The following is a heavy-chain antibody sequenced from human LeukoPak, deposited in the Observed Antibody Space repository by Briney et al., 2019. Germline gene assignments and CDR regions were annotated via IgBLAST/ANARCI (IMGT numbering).Heavy chain of an antibody. Sequence: PGGSLRLSCAASGFTFSSYYMNWVRQAPGKGLEWVSYITSSSATVYYADSVKGRFTISRDNAKNSLYLQMNSLRAEDTAVYYCATPHHSDSSGYHHYYFDYWGQGTLVTVSS. CDR3: ATPHHSDSSGYHHYYFDY. J-gene: IGHJ4*02. V-gene: IGHV3-48*04. CDR2: ITSSSATV. CDR1: GFTFSSYY. D-gene: IGHD3-22*01.